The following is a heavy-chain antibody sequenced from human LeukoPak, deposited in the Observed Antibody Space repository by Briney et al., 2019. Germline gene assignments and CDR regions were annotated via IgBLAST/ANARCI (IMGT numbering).Heavy chain of an antibody. J-gene: IGHJ3*02. V-gene: IGHV3-21*01. CDR3: ARDGGSYDFWSGYYDAFDI. CDR2: ISSSSSYI. CDR1: GFTFSSYS. D-gene: IGHD3-3*01. Sequence: GGSLRLSCAASGFTFSSYSMNWVRQAPGKGLEWVSSISSSSSYIYYADSVKGRFTISRDNAKNSLYLQMNSLRAEDTAVYYCARDGGSYDFWSGYYDAFDIWGQGTMVTVSS.